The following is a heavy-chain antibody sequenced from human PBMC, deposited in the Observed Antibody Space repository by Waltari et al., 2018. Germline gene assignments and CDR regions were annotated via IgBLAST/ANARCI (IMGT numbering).Heavy chain of an antibody. CDR1: GYTFTDYH. Sequence: QEQLVQSGSEVKKPGASVRVSCQASGYTFTDYHLHWFRQTPGQGFEWMCWLNPKNCDANSAEKFLGRVTMTRDTSINTVYLDLSGLRSDDTAVFFCARDPGPIVGAPDLWGQGTLVTVSS. V-gene: IGHV1-2*02. D-gene: IGHD1-26*01. J-gene: IGHJ5*02. CDR2: LNPKNCDA. CDR3: ARDPGPIVGAPDL.